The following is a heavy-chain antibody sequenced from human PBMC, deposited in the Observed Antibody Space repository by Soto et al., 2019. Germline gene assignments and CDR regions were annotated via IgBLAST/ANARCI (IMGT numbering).Heavy chain of an antibody. J-gene: IGHJ5*02. CDR1: GFTFSNAW. Sequence: EVQLVESGGGLVKPGGSLRLSCAASGFTFSNAWMNWVRQAPGKGLEWVGRIKSETDGGTTDYAAHVKGRFTISREDYKLTVYLQMNSVRTEDTAVFHCPTDNLYGYDSRAYYHWCKGTRVTVAS. D-gene: IGHD3-22*01. V-gene: IGHV3-15*07. CDR2: IKSETDGGTT. CDR3: PTDNLYGYDSRAYYH.